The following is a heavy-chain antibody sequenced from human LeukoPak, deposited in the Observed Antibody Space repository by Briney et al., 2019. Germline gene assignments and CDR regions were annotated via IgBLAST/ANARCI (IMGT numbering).Heavy chain of an antibody. CDR2: IYYSGSV. J-gene: IGHJ4*02. CDR1: GDSISTYY. Sequence: TSETLSLTCTVSGDSISTYYWSWVRQPPGKGLEWIGYIYYSGSVNYNPSLKSRVTMSVDTSKNQFSLKLSSVTAADTAVYYCARDRGYGSETPFRYFDYWGQGTLVTVSS. D-gene: IGHD3-10*01. V-gene: IGHV4-59*01. CDR3: ARDRGYGSETPFRYFDY.